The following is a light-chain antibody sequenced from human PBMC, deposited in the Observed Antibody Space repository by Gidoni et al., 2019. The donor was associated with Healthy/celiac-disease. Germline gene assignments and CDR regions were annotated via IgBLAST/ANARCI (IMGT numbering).Light chain of an antibody. CDR2: GAS. Sequence: IVLTQSPGTLSLSPGERATLSGRASQSVSSSYLAWYQQKPGQAPRLLIYGASSRATGLPDRFSGSGSGTDFTLTISRLEPEDFAVYYCQQYGSSLYTFGQGTKLEIK. V-gene: IGKV3-20*01. J-gene: IGKJ2*01. CDR3: QQYGSSLYT. CDR1: QSVSSSY.